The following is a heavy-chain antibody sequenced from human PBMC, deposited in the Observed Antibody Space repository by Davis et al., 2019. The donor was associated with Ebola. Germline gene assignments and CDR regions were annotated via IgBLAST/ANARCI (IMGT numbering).Heavy chain of an antibody. D-gene: IGHD1-1*01. CDR2: VNNDGSDT. J-gene: IGHJ5*02. CDR1: GFTFSNYW. CDR3: ARDTPHNAFDP. V-gene: IGHV3-74*01. Sequence: GESLKISCAASGFTFSNYWMHWVRQAPGKGLVWVSRVNNDGSDTTYADSVKGRFTISRDNAKNTLYLQMNSLRAEDTAVYYCARDTPHNAFDPWGQGTLVTVSS.